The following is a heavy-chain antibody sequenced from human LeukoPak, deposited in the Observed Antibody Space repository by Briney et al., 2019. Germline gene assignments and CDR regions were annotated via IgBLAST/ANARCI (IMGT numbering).Heavy chain of an antibody. J-gene: IGHJ5*02. D-gene: IGHD3-9*01. Sequence: GGSLRLSCAASGFTFSNYWMSWVRQSPGKGLEWVANIKQDGGAKYFVDSVKGRFTISRDNAKNSLFLQMNSLRAEDTAVYYCARNLNSWFDPWGQGTLVTVSS. CDR3: ARNLNSWFDP. CDR2: IKQDGGAK. V-gene: IGHV3-7*01. CDR1: GFTFSNYW.